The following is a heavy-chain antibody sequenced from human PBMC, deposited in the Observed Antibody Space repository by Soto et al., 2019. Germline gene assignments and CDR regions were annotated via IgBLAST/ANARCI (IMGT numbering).Heavy chain of an antibody. D-gene: IGHD6-13*01. CDR3: ARIKGGAAGNFDY. CDR1: SGSISNGDYY. CDR2: IYYSGST. V-gene: IGHV4-31*03. J-gene: IGHJ4*02. Sequence: PSETLSLTCTVSSGSISNGDYYWTWIRQHPVKGLEWVGYIYYSGSTYSNPSLKSRVTISVATSKNQFSLRLSSVTAADMAVYYCARIKGGAAGNFDYWGRGALVTVSS.